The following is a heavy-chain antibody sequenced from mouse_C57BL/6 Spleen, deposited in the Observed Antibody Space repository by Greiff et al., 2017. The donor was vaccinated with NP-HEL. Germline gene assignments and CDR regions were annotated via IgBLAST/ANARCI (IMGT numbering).Heavy chain of an antibody. J-gene: IGHJ1*03. Sequence: DVKLQESGPGLVKPSQSLSLTCSVTGYSITSGYYWNWIRQFPGNKLEWMGYISYDGSNNYNPPLKNRISITRDTSKNQFFLKLNSVTTEDTATYYCARGLRFKYFDVWGTGTTVTVSS. CDR2: ISYDGSN. CDR1: GYSITSGYY. V-gene: IGHV3-6*01. D-gene: IGHD1-1*01. CDR3: ARGLRFKYFDV.